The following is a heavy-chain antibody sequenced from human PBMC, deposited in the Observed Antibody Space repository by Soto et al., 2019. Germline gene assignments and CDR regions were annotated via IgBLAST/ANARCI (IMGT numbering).Heavy chain of an antibody. V-gene: IGHV3-9*01. Sequence: EVQLVESGGGLVQPGRSLRLSCAASGFTFDDYAMHWVRQAPGKGLEWVSTISWNSGIIAYADSIKGRFTISRDNAKNSLYLQMNSLRNEDTAFYYCAKDLFLGGAAGLLASWGQGTLVTVSS. J-gene: IGHJ4*02. CDR1: GFTFDDYA. D-gene: IGHD6-13*01. CDR3: AKDLFLGGAAGLLAS. CDR2: ISWNSGII.